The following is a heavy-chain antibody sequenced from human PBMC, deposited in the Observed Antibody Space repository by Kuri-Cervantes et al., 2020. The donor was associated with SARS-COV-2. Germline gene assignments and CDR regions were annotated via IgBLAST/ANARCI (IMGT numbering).Heavy chain of an antibody. D-gene: IGHD3-10*01. J-gene: IGHJ6*02. Sequence: SETLSLTCAVSGYSISSGYYWGWIRQPPGKGLEWIGSIYHSGSTYYNPSLKSRVTISVDTSKNQFSLKLSSVTAADTALYYCAKGYYYGSGSYCYGMDVWGQGTTVTVSS. CDR2: IYHSGST. CDR1: GYSISSGYY. V-gene: IGHV4-38-2*01. CDR3: AKGYYYGSGSYCYGMDV.